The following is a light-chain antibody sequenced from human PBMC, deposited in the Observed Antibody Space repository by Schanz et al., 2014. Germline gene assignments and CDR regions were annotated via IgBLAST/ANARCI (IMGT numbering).Light chain of an antibody. CDR2: GAS. CDR3: KHYNIGPPP. J-gene: IGKJ1*01. CDR1: QSVSNN. Sequence: DIVLTQSPATLPVSPGERATLSCRASQSVSNNLAWYQQTPGQAPRLLIFGASSRATGIPDRFSGSGSGAYFTRTINTLQFEVFQFYFCKHYNIGPPPFGQGTKVEI. V-gene: IGKV3-15*01.